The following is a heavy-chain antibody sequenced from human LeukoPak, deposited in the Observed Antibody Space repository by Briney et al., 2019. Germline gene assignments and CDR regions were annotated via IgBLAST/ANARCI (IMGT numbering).Heavy chain of an antibody. CDR2: FDPEDGET. CDR1: GYTLTELS. D-gene: IGHD5-12*01. CDR3: ATLGSVGGYPVGRYFDY. J-gene: IGHJ4*02. Sequence: ASVKVSCKVSGYTLTELSMHWVRQAPGKGLEWMGGFDPEDGETIYAQKFQGRVTMTEDTSTDTAYMDLSSLRSEDTAVYYCATLGSVGGYPVGRYFDYWGQGTLVTVSS. V-gene: IGHV1-24*01.